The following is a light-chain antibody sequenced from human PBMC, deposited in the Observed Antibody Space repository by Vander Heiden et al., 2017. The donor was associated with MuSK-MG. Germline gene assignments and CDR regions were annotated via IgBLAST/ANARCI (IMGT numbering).Light chain of an antibody. V-gene: IGLV2-11*01. J-gene: IGLJ2*01. CDR1: SSDVGGYNY. CDR3: CSYAGNSVV. Sequence: QSALTQPRSVSGSPGQSVTIPCTGTSSDVGGYNYVSWYQQQPGKAPKLMVYAVSERPSGVPDRFSGSKSGNTASLTISGLQAEDEADYFCCSYAGNSVVFGGGTKLTVL. CDR2: AVS.